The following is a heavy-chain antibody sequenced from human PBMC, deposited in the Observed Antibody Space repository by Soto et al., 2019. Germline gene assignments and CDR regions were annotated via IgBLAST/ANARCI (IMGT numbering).Heavy chain of an antibody. CDR2: LFSNDET. V-gene: IGHV2-26*01. CDR1: GFSLSNARMG. J-gene: IGHJ4*02. Sequence: QFTLKESSPVLVKPTETLTLTCTVSGFSLSNARMGVSWIRQPPGKALEWLAHLFSNDETSYSTSLKSRLTISKASSNSQRVLTMTTMDPVDTATYYCAAGGAGATYDYWGQGTRVTFSS. D-gene: IGHD1-26*01. CDR3: AAGGAGATYDY.